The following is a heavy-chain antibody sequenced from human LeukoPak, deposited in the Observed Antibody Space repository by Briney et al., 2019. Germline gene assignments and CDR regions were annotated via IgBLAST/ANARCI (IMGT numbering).Heavy chain of an antibody. V-gene: IGHV4-31*03. Sequence: SQTLSLTCTVSGGSISSGGYYWSWIRQHPGKGLEWIGYIYYSGSTYYNPSLKSRVTISVDTSKNQFSLKLSSVTAADAAVYYCARSGTSLMYGMDVWGQGTTVTVSS. CDR3: ARSGTSLMYGMDV. CDR1: GGSISSGGYY. J-gene: IGHJ6*02. CDR2: IYYSGST. D-gene: IGHD2-2*01.